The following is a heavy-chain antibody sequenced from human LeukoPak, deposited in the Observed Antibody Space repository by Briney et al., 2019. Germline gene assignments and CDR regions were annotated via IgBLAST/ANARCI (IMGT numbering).Heavy chain of an antibody. V-gene: IGHV3-30*02. CDR3: ARGDYDFWSGTRLVGDY. D-gene: IGHD3-3*01. CDR2: IRYDGSNK. CDR1: GFTFSSYG. J-gene: IGHJ4*02. Sequence: SGGSLRLSCAASGFTFSSYGMHWVRQAPGKGLEWVAFIRYDGSNKYYADSVKGRFTISRDNSKNTLYLQMNSLRAEDTAVYYCARGDYDFWSGTRLVGDYWGQGTLVTVSS.